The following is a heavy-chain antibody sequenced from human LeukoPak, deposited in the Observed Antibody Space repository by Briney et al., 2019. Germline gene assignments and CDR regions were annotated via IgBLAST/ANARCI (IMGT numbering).Heavy chain of an antibody. CDR1: GYSISSGYY. Sequence: SETLSLTCTVSGYSISSGYYWGWIRQPPGKGLEWIGSIYHSGSTYYNPSLKSRVTISVDTSKNQFSLKLSSVTAADTAVYYCARVNYDSSGYSHSNFDYWGQGTLVTVSS. J-gene: IGHJ4*02. V-gene: IGHV4-38-2*02. D-gene: IGHD3-22*01. CDR3: ARVNYDSSGYSHSNFDY. CDR2: IYHSGST.